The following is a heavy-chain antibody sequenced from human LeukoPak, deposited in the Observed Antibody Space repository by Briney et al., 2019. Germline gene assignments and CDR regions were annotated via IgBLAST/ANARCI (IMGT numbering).Heavy chain of an antibody. J-gene: IGHJ4*02. CDR2: IGTAGDT. D-gene: IGHD2-21*02. V-gene: IGHV3-13*01. CDR1: GFTFSSYD. Sequence: PGGSLRLSCAASGFTFSSYDMHWVRQATGKGLEWVSAIGTAGDTYYPGSVKGRFTFSRENAKNSLYLQMNSLRAGDTAVYYCARGIKAYCGGDCYLFDYWGQGTLVTVSS. CDR3: ARGIKAYCGGDCYLFDY.